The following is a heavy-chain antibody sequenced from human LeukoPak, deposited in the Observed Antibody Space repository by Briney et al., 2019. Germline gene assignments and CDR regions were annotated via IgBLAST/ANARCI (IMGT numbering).Heavy chain of an antibody. CDR2: IYYSGST. J-gene: IGHJ4*02. CDR1: GGSISSYY. Sequence: SETLSLTCTVSGGSISSYYWSWTRQPPGKGLEWIGYIYYSGSTNYIPSLKSRVTISVDTSKNQFSLKLSSVTAADTAVYYCARTYYDFWSGYYSTRFDYWGQGTLVTVSS. D-gene: IGHD3-3*01. V-gene: IGHV4-59*01. CDR3: ARTYYDFWSGYYSTRFDY.